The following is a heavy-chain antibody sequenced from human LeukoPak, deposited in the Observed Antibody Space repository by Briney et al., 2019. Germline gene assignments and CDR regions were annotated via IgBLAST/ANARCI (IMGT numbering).Heavy chain of an antibody. J-gene: IGHJ4*02. D-gene: IGHD6-13*01. CDR2: INWNGGST. CDR3: ARVRRQLRSVDY. V-gene: IGHV3-20*04. CDR1: GFTFSSYA. Sequence: GGSLRLSCAASGFTFSSYAMNWVRQAPGKGLEWVSGINWNGGSTGYADSVKGRFTISRDNAKNSLYLQMNSLRAEDTALYYCARVRRQLRSVDYWGQGTLVTVSS.